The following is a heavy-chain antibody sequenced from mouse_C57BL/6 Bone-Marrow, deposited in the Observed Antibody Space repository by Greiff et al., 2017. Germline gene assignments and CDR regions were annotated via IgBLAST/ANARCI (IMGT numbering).Heavy chain of an antibody. CDR3: ACYDGYSYYYAMDY. CDR2: IYPGSGST. J-gene: IGHJ4*01. V-gene: IGHV1-55*01. D-gene: IGHD2-3*01. Sequence: QVHVKQPGAELVKPGASVKMSCKASGYTFTSYWITWVKQRPGQGLEWIGDIYPGSGSTNYNEKFKSKATLTVDTSSSTAYMQLSSLTSEDSAVYYCACYDGYSYYYAMDYWGQGTSVTVSS. CDR1: GYTFTSYW.